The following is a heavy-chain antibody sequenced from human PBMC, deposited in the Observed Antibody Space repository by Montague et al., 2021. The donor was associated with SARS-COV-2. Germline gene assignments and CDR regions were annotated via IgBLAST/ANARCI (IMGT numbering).Heavy chain of an antibody. D-gene: IGHD1-1*01. CDR3: TSGREGNYNVMDV. V-gene: IGHV6-1*01. CDR2: TYYRSKWYN. CDR1: GDSVSSNSAT. Sequence: CAISGDSVSSNSATWNWVRQSPSRGLEWLGRTYYRSKWYNDYAVSVRGRVTINPDTSKNQFSLPLNSVTPEDTAIYYCTSGREGNYNVMDVWGQGTTVTVSS. J-gene: IGHJ6*02.